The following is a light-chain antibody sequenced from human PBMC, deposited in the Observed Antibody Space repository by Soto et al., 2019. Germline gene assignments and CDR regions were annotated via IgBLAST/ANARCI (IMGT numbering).Light chain of an antibody. CDR3: AAWDDSLNGFWV. CDR1: SSNIGSNY. CDR2: RNN. V-gene: IGLV1-47*01. Sequence: QPVLTQPPSASGTPGQRVTISCSGSSSNIGSNYVYWYQQLPGTAPKLLIYRNNQRPSGVPDRFSGSKSGTSASLAISGLRSEDEADYYCAAWDDSLNGFWVFGGGTKLT. J-gene: IGLJ3*02.